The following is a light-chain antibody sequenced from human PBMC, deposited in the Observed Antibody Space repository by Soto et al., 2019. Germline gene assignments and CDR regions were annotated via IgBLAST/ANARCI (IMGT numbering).Light chain of an antibody. V-gene: IGKV3-11*01. CDR1: QSVSNN. CDR2: GAS. CDR3: QQRLNWPPN. Sequence: EIVLTQSPATLSVSPGERAALSCRASQSVSNNLAWYQQKPGQPPRLLIFGASNRASGVPAKFSGSGSGTDFTLTISDLEPADFGLYYCQQRLNWPPNFGQGTKVDIK. J-gene: IGKJ1*01.